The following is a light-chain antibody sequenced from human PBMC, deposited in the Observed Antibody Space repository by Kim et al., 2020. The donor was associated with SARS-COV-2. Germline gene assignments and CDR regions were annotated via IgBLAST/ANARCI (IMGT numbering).Light chain of an antibody. CDR2: AAS. Sequence: SPGESAIRSCRASQDVVNRLVWYQQKPGQAPRLLISAASTRATGIPDRFSGSGSGTDFTLTISSLQSEDSAVYYCQQYHSWAPITFGQGTRLDIK. J-gene: IGKJ5*01. CDR3: QQYHSWAPIT. V-gene: IGKV3D-15*01. CDR1: QDVVNR.